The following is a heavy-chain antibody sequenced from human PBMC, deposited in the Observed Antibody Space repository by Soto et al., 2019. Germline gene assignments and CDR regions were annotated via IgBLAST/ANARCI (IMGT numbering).Heavy chain of an antibody. D-gene: IGHD6-19*01. V-gene: IGHV4-59*08. CDR2: IYYSGST. Sequence: SETLSLTCTVSGGSISSYYWSWIRQPPGKGLEWIGYIYYSGSTNYNPSLKSRVTISVDTSKNQFSLKLSSVTAADTAVYYCARQHGSSKSGWFFDYWGQGTLVTVSS. CDR3: ARQHGSSKSGWFFDY. CDR1: GGSISSYY. J-gene: IGHJ4*02.